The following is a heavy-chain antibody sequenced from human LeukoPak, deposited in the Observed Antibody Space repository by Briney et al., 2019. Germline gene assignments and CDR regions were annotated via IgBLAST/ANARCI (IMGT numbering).Heavy chain of an antibody. J-gene: IGHJ4*02. CDR1: GYTFTGYY. D-gene: IGHD1-14*01. CDR2: INPNSGGT. CDR3: ARGLGRRGTGTNFDY. Sequence: ASVTVSCKASGYTFTGYYMHWVRQAPGQGLEWMGWINPNSGGTNYAQKFQGRVTMTRDTSITTAYMELSRLRSDDTAVYYCARGLGRRGTGTNFDYWGQGTLVTVSS. V-gene: IGHV1-2*02.